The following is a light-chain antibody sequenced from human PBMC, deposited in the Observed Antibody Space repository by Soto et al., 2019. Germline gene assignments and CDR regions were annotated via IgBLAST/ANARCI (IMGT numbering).Light chain of an antibody. J-gene: IGLJ2*01. CDR2: DVN. Sequence: QSALTQPASVSGSPGQSITISCTGSISDVGPYNFVSWYQQHPGKAPKLIIYDVNNRPSGVSHRFSGSKSGNTASLTISGLQAEDEADYYCSSYVSTITLIFGGGTKLTVL. CDR3: SSYVSTITLI. CDR1: ISDVGPYNF. V-gene: IGLV2-14*03.